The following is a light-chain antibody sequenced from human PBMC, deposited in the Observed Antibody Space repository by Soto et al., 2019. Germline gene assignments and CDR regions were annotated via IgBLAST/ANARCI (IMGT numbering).Light chain of an antibody. CDR2: YAS. CDR1: QSVRHN. CDR3: QQYNNWPPIT. Sequence: EIMMTQSPATLSVSPGERATLSCRASQSVRHNLAWYQQRRGQAPRLLIYYASTRATGVPARFSGSGSGTEFTLTISSLQSEDSALYYCQQYNNWPPITFGQGTRLEIK. J-gene: IGKJ5*01. V-gene: IGKV3-15*01.